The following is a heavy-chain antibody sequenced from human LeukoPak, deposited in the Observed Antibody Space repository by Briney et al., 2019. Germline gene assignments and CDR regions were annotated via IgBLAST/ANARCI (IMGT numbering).Heavy chain of an antibody. Sequence: GSLRLSCAASGFTFSSYAMHWVRQAPGKGLEWVAVISYDGSNKYYADSVKGRFTISRDNSKNTLYLQMNSLRAEDTAAYYCARDGSHGPTVAGTYYFDYWGQGTLVTVSS. D-gene: IGHD6-19*01. J-gene: IGHJ4*02. CDR3: ARDGSHGPTVAGTYYFDY. CDR1: GFTFSSYA. CDR2: ISYDGSNK. V-gene: IGHV3-30-3*01.